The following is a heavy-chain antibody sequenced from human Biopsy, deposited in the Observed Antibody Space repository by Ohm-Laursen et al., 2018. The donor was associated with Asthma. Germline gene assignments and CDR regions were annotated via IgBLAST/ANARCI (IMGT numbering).Heavy chain of an antibody. J-gene: IGHJ5*02. CDR2: IYYSGRT. V-gene: IGHV4-31*03. CDR1: GGSINIGDYY. Sequence: SDTLSLTCTVSGGSINIGDYYWSWIRQHPVKGLEWIGHIYYSGRTYYNPSLKSRVSISLDTSKNQFSLGLTSVTAADTAVYYCARTTYGHDGFDPWGQGTLVTVSS. D-gene: IGHD4-17*01. CDR3: ARTTYGHDGFDP.